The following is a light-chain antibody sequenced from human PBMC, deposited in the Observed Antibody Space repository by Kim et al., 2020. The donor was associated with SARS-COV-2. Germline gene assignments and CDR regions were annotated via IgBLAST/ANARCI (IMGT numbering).Light chain of an antibody. Sequence: QSALTPPPSVSGSPGQSVTISCTGTSSDVGSYNRVSWYQQPPGTAPKLMIYEVSNRPSGVPDRFSGCKSGNTASLTISGLQAEDEADYYCTSYTSSSTVVFGGGTQLTVL. J-gene: IGLJ2*01. CDR1: SSDVGSYNR. V-gene: IGLV2-18*02. CDR3: TSYTSSSTVV. CDR2: EVS.